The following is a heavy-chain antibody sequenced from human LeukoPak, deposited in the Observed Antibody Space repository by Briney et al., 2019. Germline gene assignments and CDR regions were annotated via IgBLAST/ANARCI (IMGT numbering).Heavy chain of an antibody. CDR3: AKDRREGLLWFGESRAPAFDI. Sequence: GGSLRLSCAASGFTFSSYEMNWVRRAPGKGLEWVSYISSSGSTIYYADSVKGRFTISRDNAKNSLYLQMNSLRAEDTAVYYCAKDRREGLLWFGESRAPAFDIWGQGTMVTVSS. CDR2: ISSSGSTI. CDR1: GFTFSSYE. D-gene: IGHD3-10*01. J-gene: IGHJ3*02. V-gene: IGHV3-48*03.